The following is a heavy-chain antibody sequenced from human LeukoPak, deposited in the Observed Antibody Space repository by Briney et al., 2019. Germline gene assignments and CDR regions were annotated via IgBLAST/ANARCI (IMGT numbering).Heavy chain of an antibody. CDR3: ARREATTRTYYYYYGMDV. J-gene: IGHJ6*02. CDR1: GYTFTGYY. D-gene: IGHD5-12*01. Sequence: ASVKVSCKASGYTFTGYYMHWVRQAPGQGLECMGWINPNSGGTNYAQEFQGRVTMTRDTSISTAYMELSRLRSGDTAVYYCARREATTRTYYYYYGMDVWGQGTTVTVSS. CDR2: INPNSGGT. V-gene: IGHV1-2*02.